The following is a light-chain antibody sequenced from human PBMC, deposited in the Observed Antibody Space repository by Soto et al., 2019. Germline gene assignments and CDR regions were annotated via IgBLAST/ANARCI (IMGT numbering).Light chain of an antibody. CDR3: QQFDDYPFT. V-gene: IGKV1D-13*01. CDR2: DAS. CDR1: QGISSA. Sequence: AIQLTQSPSSLSAYVGDSVSITCRASQGISSALAWYQQKPGRAPKLLIYDASSLEGGVPSRFSGSRSGTDFTLTVSSLQPEDFATYYCQQFDDYPFTFAPGTKVDIK. J-gene: IGKJ3*01.